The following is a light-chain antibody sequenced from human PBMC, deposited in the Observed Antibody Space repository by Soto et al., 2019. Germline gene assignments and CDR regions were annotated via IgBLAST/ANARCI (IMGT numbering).Light chain of an antibody. Sequence: DIQMTQSPSSRSASVLDVVSGSVLASQSINSWLAWYQQKPGKAPQILIYDASTLKSGVPSRFSASGSGTAFALTISSLQPEHVATYYCLSYPKDVPGTFGQGTKVDI. CDR3: LSYPKDVPGT. CDR2: DAS. V-gene: IGKV1-5*01. J-gene: IGKJ1*01. CDR1: QSINSW.